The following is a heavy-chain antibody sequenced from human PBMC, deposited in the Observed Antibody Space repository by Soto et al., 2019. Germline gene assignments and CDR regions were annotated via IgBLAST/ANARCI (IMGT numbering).Heavy chain of an antibody. Sequence: SETLSLTCHVSGGAIRRGGYHWVWIRQHPEKGLDWIGHVYSTGSVFYNPSLETRGDISLDKSNDCFSFQLTFVTAAAAALYYCAETPSDLGKYTFFVVGGNETRATVSS. D-gene: IGHD2-21*02. CDR1: GGAIRRGGYH. V-gene: IGHV4-31*03. CDR2: VYSTGSV. CDR3: AETPSDLGKYTFFVV. J-gene: IGHJ4*01.